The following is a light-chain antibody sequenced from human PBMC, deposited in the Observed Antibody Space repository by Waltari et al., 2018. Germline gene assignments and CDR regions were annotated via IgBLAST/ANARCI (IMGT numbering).Light chain of an antibody. V-gene: IGKV3-20*01. CDR2: GAS. J-gene: IGKJ2*01. CDR1: HTFDSTF. Sequence: EMVLTQSPDTLALSPGERATLSCRASHTFDSTFLAWYQQKPGQAPRLLIHGASSRAADGPDRCSGGGSGTDFTLTISRLEPEDFAVYYCQHYESPYTFGPGTKLEIK. CDR3: QHYESPYT.